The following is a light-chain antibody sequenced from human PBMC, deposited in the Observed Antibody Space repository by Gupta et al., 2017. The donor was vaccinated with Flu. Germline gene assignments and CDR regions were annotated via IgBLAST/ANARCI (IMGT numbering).Light chain of an antibody. Sequence: DIRLDQSPSFLSASVGDRVTITCRASLGISSYLVWYQQKPGKAPKLLIYDASTLKSGVPSRFSGSVSGPEFTLTISDRQPEDFATYYCQQGNYYPRTFGQGTKVEIK. CDR3: QQGNYYPRT. J-gene: IGKJ1*01. CDR1: LGISSY. CDR2: DAS. V-gene: IGKV1-9*01.